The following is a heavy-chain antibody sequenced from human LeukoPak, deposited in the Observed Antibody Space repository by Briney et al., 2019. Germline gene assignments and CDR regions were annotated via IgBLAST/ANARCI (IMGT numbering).Heavy chain of an antibody. Sequence: SGPTLVNPTQTLTLTCTFSGFSLNTRGVGVAWIRQPPGKALEWLALIYWDNDDRYSPSLKSRLTISKDASKNQVVLTMTNMDPVDTATYFCARTPLVITAKGIFDYWGQGTLVTVSS. D-gene: IGHD4/OR15-4a*01. V-gene: IGHV2-5*02. CDR1: GFSLNTRGVG. J-gene: IGHJ4*02. CDR2: IYWDNDD. CDR3: ARTPLVITAKGIFDY.